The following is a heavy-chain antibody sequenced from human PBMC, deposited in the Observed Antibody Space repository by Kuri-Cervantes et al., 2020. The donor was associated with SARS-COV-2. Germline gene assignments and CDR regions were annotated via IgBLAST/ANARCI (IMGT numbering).Heavy chain of an antibody. V-gene: IGHV3-33*01. J-gene: IGHJ4*02. D-gene: IGHD6-6*01. CDR2: IWYDGSNT. CDR1: GFTFSSYG. CDR3: ARDYIAARPGLDY. Sequence: GESLKISCAASGFTFSSYGMHWVRQAPGKGLEWVAVIWYDGSNTYYADSVKGRFTISRDNSKNTLYLQMNSLRAEDTAVYYCARDYIAARPGLDYWGQGTRVTVYS.